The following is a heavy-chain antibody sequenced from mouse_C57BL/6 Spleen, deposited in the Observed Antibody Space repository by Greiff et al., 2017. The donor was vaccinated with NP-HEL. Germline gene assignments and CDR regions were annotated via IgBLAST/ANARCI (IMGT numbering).Heavy chain of an antibody. CDR1: GYSITSGYY. CDR3: ARGDYYGSMYFDV. J-gene: IGHJ1*03. CDR2: ISYDGSN. V-gene: IGHV3-6*01. Sequence: VQLQQSGPGLVKPSQSLSLTCSVTGYSITSGYYWNWIRQFPGNKLEWMGYISYDGSNNYNPSLKNRISITRDTSKNQFFLKLNSVTTEDTATYYCARGDYYGSMYFDVWGTGTTVTVSS. D-gene: IGHD1-1*01.